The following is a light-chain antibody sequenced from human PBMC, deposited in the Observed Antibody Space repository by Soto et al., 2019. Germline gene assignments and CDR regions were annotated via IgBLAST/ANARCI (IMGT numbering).Light chain of an antibody. V-gene: IGLV1-51*02. Sequence: QSVLTQPPSVPAAPGQKVTIACSGSSSNIGNNYVSWYQQLPGTAPKLLMYENNKRPSGIPDRFSGSKSGTSATLGITGLQTGDEADYYCGTWDNSLSVVVFGGGTQLTVL. CDR3: GTWDNSLSVVV. CDR2: ENN. J-gene: IGLJ2*01. CDR1: SSNIGNNY.